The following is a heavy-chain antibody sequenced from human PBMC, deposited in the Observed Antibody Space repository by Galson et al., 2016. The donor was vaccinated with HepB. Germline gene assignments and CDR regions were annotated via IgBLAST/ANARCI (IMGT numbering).Heavy chain of an antibody. CDR1: GYTFTSYA. D-gene: IGHD3/OR15-3a*01. CDR3: ARGRDMMEIWTGYRSPPEY. Sequence: SVKVSCKASGYTFTSYAINWVRQAPGQGLEWMGWINTDTGNPTYGQGFTGRFVFSLDTSVRTAYLQISSLKAEDTAVYYCARGRDMMEIWTGYRSPPEYWGQGTLVTVSS. CDR2: INTDTGNP. V-gene: IGHV7-4-1*02. J-gene: IGHJ4*02.